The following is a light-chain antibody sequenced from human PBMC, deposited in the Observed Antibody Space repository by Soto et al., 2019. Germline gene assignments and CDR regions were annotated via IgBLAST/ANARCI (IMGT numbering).Light chain of an antibody. CDR2: LNSDGSH. CDR3: QTWGTGIHVV. J-gene: IGLJ2*01. CDR1: SGHSSYV. Sequence: QLVLTQSPSASASLGASVKLTCTLSSGHSSYVIAWHQQQPEKGPRYLMNLNSDGSHSKGDGIPDRFSGSSSGAECYLTISSLQSEDEADYYCQTWGTGIHVVFGGGTKLTVL. V-gene: IGLV4-69*01.